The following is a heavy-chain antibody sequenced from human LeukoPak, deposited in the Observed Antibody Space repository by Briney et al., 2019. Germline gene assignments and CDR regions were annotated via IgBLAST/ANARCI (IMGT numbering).Heavy chain of an antibody. CDR3: AKNRDSSDYPRDFDY. V-gene: IGHV3-30*02. D-gene: IGHD6-19*01. Sequence: PGGSLRLSCAASRFTFSSYGMHWVRQTPGKGPEWVAFIRHDGSYQQYADSVKGRFTVSRDNSKDTVYLQMNGLRTEDTAVYYCAKNRDSSDYPRDFDYWGQGTLVTVSS. CDR2: IRHDGSYQ. J-gene: IGHJ4*02. CDR1: RFTFSSYG.